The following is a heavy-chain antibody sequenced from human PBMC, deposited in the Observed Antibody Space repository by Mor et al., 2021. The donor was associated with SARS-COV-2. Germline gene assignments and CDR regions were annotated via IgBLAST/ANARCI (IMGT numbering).Heavy chain of an antibody. J-gene: IGHJ6*02. D-gene: IGHD3-3*01. CDR3: ARDFSDFWSGYTFYYYYGMDV. CDR2: INSDGSST. V-gene: IGHV3-74*01. Sequence: KGLVWVSRINSDGSSTSYADSVKGRFTISRDNAKNTLYLQMNSLRAEDTAVYYCARDFSDFWSGYTFYYYYGMDVWGQGTTVT.